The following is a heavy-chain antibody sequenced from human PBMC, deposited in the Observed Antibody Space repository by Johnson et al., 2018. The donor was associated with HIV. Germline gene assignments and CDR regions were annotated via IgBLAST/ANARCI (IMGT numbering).Heavy chain of an antibody. Sequence: QVQLVESGGGVVQPGRSLRLSCAASGFTFSSYAMHWVRQAPGKGLEWVAVISYDGSNKYYADSVKGRFTISRDNSKNSLYLEMQSLRAEDTAVYYCAGKGDGFDIWGQGTMVIVSS. J-gene: IGHJ3*02. CDR1: GFTFSSYA. CDR2: ISYDGSNK. V-gene: IGHV3-30-3*01. CDR3: AGKGDGFDI.